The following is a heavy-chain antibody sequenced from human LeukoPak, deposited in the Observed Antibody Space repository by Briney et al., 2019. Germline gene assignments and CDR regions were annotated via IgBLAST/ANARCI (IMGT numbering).Heavy chain of an antibody. D-gene: IGHD2-15*01. CDR1: GYTFTSYY. V-gene: IGHV1-46*01. Sequence: ASVKVSCKASGYTFTSYYMHWVRQAPGQGLEWMGIINPSGGSTSYAQKFQDRVTMTRDMSTSTVYMELSRLRSEDTAVYYCARAGLGSGAVDYWGQGTLVTVSS. J-gene: IGHJ4*02. CDR3: ARAGLGSGAVDY. CDR2: INPSGGST.